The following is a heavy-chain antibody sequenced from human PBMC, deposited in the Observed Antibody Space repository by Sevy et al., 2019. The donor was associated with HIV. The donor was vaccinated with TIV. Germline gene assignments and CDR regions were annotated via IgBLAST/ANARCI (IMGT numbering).Heavy chain of an antibody. CDR3: AGDCGAPNIVVVPAARGGAFDI. CDR2: ISSSSSYI. J-gene: IGHJ3*02. Sequence: GGSLRLSCAASGFTFSSYSMNWVRQAPGKGLEWVSSISSSSSYIYYADSVKGRFTISRDNAKNSLYLQMNSLRAEDTAVYYCAGDCGAPNIVVVPAARGGAFDIWGQGTMVTVSS. CDR1: GFTFSSYS. V-gene: IGHV3-21*01. D-gene: IGHD2-2*01.